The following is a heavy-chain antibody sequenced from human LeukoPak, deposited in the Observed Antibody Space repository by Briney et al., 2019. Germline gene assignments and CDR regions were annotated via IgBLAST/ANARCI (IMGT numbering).Heavy chain of an antibody. V-gene: IGHV5-51*01. J-gene: IGHJ4*02. CDR1: GDRLTNNW. D-gene: IGHD6-13*01. Sequence: GESLKISCKISGDRLTNNWIGWVRQVPGKGLEWMGLIYPGNSDTRYSPLFQGQVTLSVDRSISTAYLHWSGLKASDTAIYYCARFALTSSLDYWGQGTLVIVSS. CDR2: IYPGNSDT. CDR3: ARFALTSSLDY.